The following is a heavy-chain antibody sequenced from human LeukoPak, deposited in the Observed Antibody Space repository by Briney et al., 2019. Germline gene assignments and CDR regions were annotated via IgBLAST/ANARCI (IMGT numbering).Heavy chain of an antibody. V-gene: IGHV1-46*01. J-gene: IGHJ5*02. CDR1: GYTFTSYY. D-gene: IGHD6-13*01. CDR2: INPSGGST. CDR3: ARRYTYSPRDPHTGWFDP. Sequence: ASVKVSCKASGYTFTSYYMHWVRQAPGEGLEWMGIINPSGGSTSYAQKFQGRVTMTRDTSTSTVYMELSSLRSEDTAVYYCARRYTYSPRDPHTGWFDPWGQGTLVTVSS.